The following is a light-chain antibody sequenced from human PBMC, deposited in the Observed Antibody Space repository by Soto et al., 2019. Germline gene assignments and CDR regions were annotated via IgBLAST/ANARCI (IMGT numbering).Light chain of an antibody. CDR2: VAP. CDR3: QQNYNSPRT. CDR1: QNIETY. Sequence: DIQMTQSRSAMSASVGDSVTITCRASQNIETYLNWYQVKPAKAPKLLLSVAPGFQGEVPSYFSGSGSGTDFTLTISSLQPEDFATYSCQQNYNSPRTLGQGTKVDSK. J-gene: IGKJ1*01. V-gene: IGKV1-39*01.